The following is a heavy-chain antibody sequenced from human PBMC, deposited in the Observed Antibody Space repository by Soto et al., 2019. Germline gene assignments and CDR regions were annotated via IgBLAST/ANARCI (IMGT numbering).Heavy chain of an antibody. D-gene: IGHD5-12*01. J-gene: IGHJ4*02. Sequence: QVQLVQSGAEVKKPGSSEKGSCKASGYTFSRYASSWVRQAPGQGLEWMGGIIPIFGTSNYAQKFQGRVTITADKSTSTAYMVLRSLRSEDTAVSYCASLKWLRLEGGPYYFDYWGKGTLVTVAS. V-gene: IGHV1-69*06. CDR3: ASLKWLRLEGGPYYFDY. CDR1: GYTFSRYA. CDR2: IIPIFGTS.